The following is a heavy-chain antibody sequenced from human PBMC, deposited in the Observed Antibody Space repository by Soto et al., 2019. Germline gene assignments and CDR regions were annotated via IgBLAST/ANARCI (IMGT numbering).Heavy chain of an antibody. Sequence: EVQLVESGGGQVQPGGSLTLSCAVSGFTLRSYWMHWVRQAPGKGLEWVARIDSDGRTTNYADSVKGRFTISRDNAKNTVFLHMNSLRAEDRAVYYCARGVVVYQQLVRGRDGFDPWGQGTLVTVSS. CDR1: GFTLRSYW. CDR2: IDSDGRTT. J-gene: IGHJ5*02. D-gene: IGHD6-13*01. V-gene: IGHV3-74*01. CDR3: ARGVVVYQQLVRGRDGFDP.